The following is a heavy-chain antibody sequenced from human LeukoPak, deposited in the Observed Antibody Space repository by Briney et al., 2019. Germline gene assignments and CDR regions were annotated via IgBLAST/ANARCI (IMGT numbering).Heavy chain of an antibody. CDR2: INSDGSST. D-gene: IGHD1-26*01. J-gene: IGHJ4*02. V-gene: IGHV3-74*01. CDR3: AREGPYSGSYYTFDY. Sequence: GESLKISCAASGFTFSSYWMHWVRQAPGKGLVWVSRINSDGSSTSYADSVKGRFTISRDNAKNTLYLQMNSLRAEDTAVYYCAREGPYSGSYYTFDYWGQGTLVTVSS. CDR1: GFTFSSYW.